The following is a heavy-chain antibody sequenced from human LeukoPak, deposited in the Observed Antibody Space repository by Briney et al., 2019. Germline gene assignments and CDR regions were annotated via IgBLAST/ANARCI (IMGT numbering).Heavy chain of an antibody. V-gene: IGHV4-34*01. Sequence: SETLSLTCAVYGGSFSGYYWSWIRQPPGKGLEWIGEINHSGSTNYNPSLKSRVTISVDTSKNQFSLKLSSVTAADTAVYHCARGRSGSGSYYRRDWFDPWGQGTLVTVSS. J-gene: IGHJ5*02. D-gene: IGHD3-10*01. CDR1: GGSFSGYY. CDR3: ARGRSGSGSYYRRDWFDP. CDR2: INHSGST.